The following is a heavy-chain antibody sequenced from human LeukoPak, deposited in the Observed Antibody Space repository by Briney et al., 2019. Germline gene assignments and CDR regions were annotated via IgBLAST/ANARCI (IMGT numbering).Heavy chain of an antibody. CDR1: GFTFSTYS. V-gene: IGHV3-48*01. Sequence: GGSLRLSCAASGFTFSTYSMNWVRQAPGKGLEWVSYISSSSSTIYYADSVKGRFTISRDNAKNSLYLQMNSLRAEDTAVYYCARDRRTTVTINWFDPWGQGTLVTVSS. J-gene: IGHJ5*02. CDR2: ISSSSSTI. D-gene: IGHD4-17*01. CDR3: ARDRRTTVTINWFDP.